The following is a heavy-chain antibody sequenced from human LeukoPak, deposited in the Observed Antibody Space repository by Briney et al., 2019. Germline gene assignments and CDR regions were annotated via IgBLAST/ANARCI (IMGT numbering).Heavy chain of an antibody. CDR2: IYHSGNT. J-gene: IGHJ4*02. CDR3: ARDGGYYGSGSTFDY. CDR1: GDSITSDHY. D-gene: IGHD3-10*01. V-gene: IGHV4-30-4*08. Sequence: SQTLSLTCTVSGDSITSDHYWTWIRQPPGKGLEWIAYIYHSGNTYYNPSLRSRVTMSVATSKNQFSLEVKSVTAADTAVYYCARDGGYYGSGSTFDYWGQGTLVTVSS.